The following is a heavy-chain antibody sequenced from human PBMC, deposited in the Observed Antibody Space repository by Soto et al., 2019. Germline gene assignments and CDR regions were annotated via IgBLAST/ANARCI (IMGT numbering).Heavy chain of an antibody. CDR2: IKSKTDGGTT. D-gene: IGHD6-13*01. CDR1: GFTFSNAW. J-gene: IGHJ4*02. Sequence: GSLRLSCAASGFTFSNAWMNWVRQAPGKGLEWVGRIKSKTDGGTTDYAAPVKGRFTISRDDSKNTLYLQMNSLKTEDTAVYYCTAPSSSWSPFDYWGQGTLVTVSS. CDR3: TAPSSSWSPFDY. V-gene: IGHV3-15*07.